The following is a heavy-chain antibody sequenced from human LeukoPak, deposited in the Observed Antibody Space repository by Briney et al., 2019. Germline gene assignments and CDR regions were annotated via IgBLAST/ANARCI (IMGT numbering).Heavy chain of an antibody. D-gene: IGHD5-24*01. V-gene: IGHV3-53*01. J-gene: IGHJ6*03. Sequence: GGSLRLSCAASGFTVSNNYMSWVRQAPGKGLEWVSVIYGGGSTPYADSVKGRFTISRDNFKNILYLQMNSLRADDTAVYYCARDRSDGNYYMVVWGKGTTVTVSS. CDR2: IYGGGST. CDR1: GFTVSNNY. CDR3: ARDRSDGNYYMVV.